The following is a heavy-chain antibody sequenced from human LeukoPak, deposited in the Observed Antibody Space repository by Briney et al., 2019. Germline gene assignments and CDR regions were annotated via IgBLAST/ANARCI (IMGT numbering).Heavy chain of an antibody. CDR3: ARAAAGKGDAFDY. D-gene: IGHD6-13*01. CDR1: GFTFSSYS. CDR2: ISSSSSYV. J-gene: IGHJ4*02. Sequence: GGSLRLSCAASGFTFSSYSMNWVRQAPGKGLEWVSSISSSSSYVYYADSVKGRFTISRDNAKNSLYLQMNSLRAEDTAVYYCARAAAGKGDAFDYWGQGTLVTVSS. V-gene: IGHV3-21*01.